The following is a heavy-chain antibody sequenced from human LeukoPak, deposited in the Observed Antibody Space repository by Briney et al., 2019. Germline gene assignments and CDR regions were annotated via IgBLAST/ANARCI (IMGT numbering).Heavy chain of an antibody. Sequence: PGRSLRLSCAASGFTFSNYAMHWVRQAPGKGLEWVAFVSHDGRTQYYVDSVKGRFTISRDNSKNTLYLQMNSLRAEDTAVYYCATGGSSLLVGYFDYWGPGTLVTVSS. CDR1: GFTFSNYA. V-gene: IGHV3-30*03. D-gene: IGHD3-16*01. J-gene: IGHJ4*02. CDR2: VSHDGRTQ. CDR3: ATGGSSLLVGYFDY.